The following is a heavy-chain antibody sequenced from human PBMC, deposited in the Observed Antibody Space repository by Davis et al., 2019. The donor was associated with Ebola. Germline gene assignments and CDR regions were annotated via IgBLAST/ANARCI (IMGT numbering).Heavy chain of an antibody. CDR2: IYTGDSDT. CDR3: ASLRRTITGMDDGFDI. Sequence: KVSCKDSGNSFTSHWSGWVRQMPGKGLEGMGIIYTGDSDTRYSPSFRGQVTISADKSIKTAFLQWSSLKASDTAMYYCASLRRTITGMDDGFDIWGQGTMVTVSS. D-gene: IGHD2-8*02. V-gene: IGHV5-51*01. CDR1: GNSFTSHW. J-gene: IGHJ3*02.